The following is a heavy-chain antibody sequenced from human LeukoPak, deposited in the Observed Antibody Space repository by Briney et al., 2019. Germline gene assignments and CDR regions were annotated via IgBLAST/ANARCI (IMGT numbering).Heavy chain of an antibody. V-gene: IGHV3-53*01. CDR2: IYSGGST. J-gene: IGHJ6*02. CDR3: ARELIVVVPAAMPTYYYYGMDV. Sequence: PGGSLRLSCAASGFTVSSNYMSWVRQAPGKGLEWVSVIYSGGSTYYADSVKGRFTISRDNPKNTLYLQMNSLRAEDTAVYYCARELIVVVPAAMPTYYYYGMDVWGQGTTVTVSS. D-gene: IGHD2-2*01. CDR1: GFTVSSNY.